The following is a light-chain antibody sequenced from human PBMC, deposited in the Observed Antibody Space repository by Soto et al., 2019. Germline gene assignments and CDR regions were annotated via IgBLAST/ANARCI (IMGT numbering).Light chain of an antibody. Sequence: EIVLTQSPATLSLSPGERATLSCRTSQSVSNYLAWYQQKPGQAPRLLIYGASSRATGIPDRFSGSGSGTDFTLSIGRLEPEDFAVYYCQQYSNLWTFGQGTKVDIK. V-gene: IGKV3-11*01. CDR2: GAS. J-gene: IGKJ1*01. CDR1: QSVSNY. CDR3: QQYSNLWT.